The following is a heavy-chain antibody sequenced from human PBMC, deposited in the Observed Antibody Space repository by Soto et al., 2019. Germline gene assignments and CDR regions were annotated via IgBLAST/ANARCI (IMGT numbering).Heavy chain of an antibody. J-gene: IGHJ3*02. D-gene: IGHD3-10*01. Sequence: LSENLSLTCTVSCGSISSRDYYWSWIRQPPGKGLEWIGYIYYSGSTYYNPSLKSRVTISVDTSTNQLSLKLRSVTAAETAVYYCPRETKPHITMGRGCDIWGPGTMVTVS. V-gene: IGHV4-30-4*01. CDR1: CGSISSRDYY. CDR2: IYYSGST. CDR3: PRETKPHITMGRGCDI.